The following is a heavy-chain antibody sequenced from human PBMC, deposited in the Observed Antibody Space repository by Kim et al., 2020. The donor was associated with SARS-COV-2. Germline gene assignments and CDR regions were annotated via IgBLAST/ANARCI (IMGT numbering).Heavy chain of an antibody. J-gene: IGHJ6*02. CDR2: INPNSGGT. Sequence: ASVKVSCKASGYTFTGYYMHWVRQAPGQGLEWMGWINPNSGGTNYAQKFQGRVTMTRDTSISTAYMELSRLRSDDTAVYYCARSGLMDQLPYYYYGMDVWGQGTTVTVSS. V-gene: IGHV1-2*02. D-gene: IGHD2-2*01. CDR1: GYTFTGYY. CDR3: ARSGLMDQLPYYYYGMDV.